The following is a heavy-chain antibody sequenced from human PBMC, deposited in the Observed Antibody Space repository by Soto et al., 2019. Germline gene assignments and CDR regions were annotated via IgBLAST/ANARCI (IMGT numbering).Heavy chain of an antibody. CDR2: ISYDGSTI. V-gene: IGHV3-30*18. CDR1: GFTFRNYG. J-gene: IGHJ4*02. Sequence: GGSLRLSCAASGFTFRNYGMHWVRQAPGKGLEWVAIISYDGSTIYYADSVKGRFTISRDNSKNTLYLQLNTLRTEDTAVYYCAKPSQPYSAPHYVVYWGQGPLVTDS. CDR3: AKPSQPYSAPHYVVY. D-gene: IGHD5-18*01.